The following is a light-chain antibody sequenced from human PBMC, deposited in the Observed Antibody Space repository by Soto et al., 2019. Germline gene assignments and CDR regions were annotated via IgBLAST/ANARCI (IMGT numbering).Light chain of an antibody. Sequence: QSALTQPPSASGSPGQSVTISCTGTRSDVGAYNYVSWYQQHPGKAPKLMIYEVSKRPSGVPDRFSGSKSGNTASLTVSGLRAEYEADYFCSSYAGSHTFVFGAGTKLTVL. CDR1: RSDVGAYNY. V-gene: IGLV2-8*01. J-gene: IGLJ1*01. CDR2: EVS. CDR3: SSYAGSHTFV.